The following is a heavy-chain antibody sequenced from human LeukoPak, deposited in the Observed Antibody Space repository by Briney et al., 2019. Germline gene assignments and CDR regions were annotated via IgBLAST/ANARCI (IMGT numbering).Heavy chain of an antibody. J-gene: IGHJ4*02. CDR3: AQGGLRLLGGGY. D-gene: IGHD5-12*01. CDR2: ISGSGGGT. Sequence: PGGSLRLSCATSGFTFSIHAMTWVRQAPGEGLEWVSSISGSGGGTYYADSVAGHFIISRDNAKNTLYLQMNSLRADDTAVLYCAQGGLRLLGGGYWGQGTLVTVSS. CDR1: GFTFSIHA. V-gene: IGHV3-23*01.